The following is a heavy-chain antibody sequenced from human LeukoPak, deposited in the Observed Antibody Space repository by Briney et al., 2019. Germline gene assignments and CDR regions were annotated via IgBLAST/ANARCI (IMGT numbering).Heavy chain of an antibody. V-gene: IGHV3-48*01. CDR2: ISSGATTT. J-gene: IGHJ4*02. Sequence: PGGSLRLSCAASGFTLTSDSMNWVRQAPGKGLEWISYISSGATTTYYADSVKGRFTISRDNSKNTLYLQMNSLRAEDTAVYYCAKFPIVDTAMVLRDYWGQGTLVTVSS. CDR1: GFTLTSDS. CDR3: AKFPIVDTAMVLRDY. D-gene: IGHD5-18*01.